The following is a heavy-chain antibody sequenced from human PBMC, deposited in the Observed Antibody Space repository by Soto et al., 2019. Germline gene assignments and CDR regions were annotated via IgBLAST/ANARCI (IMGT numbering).Heavy chain of an antibody. CDR3: AHTMIVVDFDY. CDR2: IYWDDDK. CDR1: GFSLSTSGVG. D-gene: IGHD3-22*01. V-gene: IGHV2-5*02. Sequence: QITLKESGPTLVKPTQTLTLTCTFSGFSLSTSGVGVGWIRQPPGKALEWLALIYWDDDKRYSPSLKSRLTLTTDTPKTQVVLTMTNMDPVDTATYYCAHTMIVVDFDYWGQGTLVTVSS. J-gene: IGHJ4*02.